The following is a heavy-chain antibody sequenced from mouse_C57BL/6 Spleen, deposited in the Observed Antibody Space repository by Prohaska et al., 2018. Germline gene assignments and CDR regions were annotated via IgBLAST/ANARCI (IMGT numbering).Heavy chain of an antibody. V-gene: IGHV1-64*01. J-gene: IGHJ4*01. CDR1: GYTFTSYW. D-gene: IGHD1-1*01. CDR3: ARSLLLRSLYAMDY. CDR2: IHLKSGST. Sequence: QVQLQQPGAELVKPGASVKLSCKASGYTFTSYWMHWVKQRPGQGLEWIGMIHLKSGSTNYNEKFKSKATLTVDKSSSTAYMQLSSLTSEDSAVYYCARSLLLRSLYAMDYWGQGTSVTVSS.